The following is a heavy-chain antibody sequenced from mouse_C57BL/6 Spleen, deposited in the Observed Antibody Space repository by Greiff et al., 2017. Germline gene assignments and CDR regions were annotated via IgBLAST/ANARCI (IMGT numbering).Heavy chain of an antibody. CDR2: IHPNSGST. V-gene: IGHV1-64*01. D-gene: IGHD2-4*01. CDR1: GYTFTSYW. J-gene: IGHJ3*01. Sequence: VHLQQSGAELVKPGASVKLSCKASGYTFTSYWMHWVKQRPGQGLEWIGMIHPNSGSTNYNEKFKSKATLTVDKSSSTAYMQLSSLTSEDSAVYYCARGDYDGEAWFAYWGQGTLVTVSA. CDR3: ARGDYDGEAWFAY.